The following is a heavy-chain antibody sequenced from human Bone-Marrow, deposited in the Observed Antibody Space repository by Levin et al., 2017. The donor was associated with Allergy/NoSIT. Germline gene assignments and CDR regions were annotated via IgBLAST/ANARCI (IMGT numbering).Heavy chain of an antibody. J-gene: IGHJ5*02. V-gene: IGHV1-2*02. CDR3: ARPTGYSSGWYWFDP. CDR1: GYTFTGYY. Sequence: ASVKVSCKASGYTFTGYYMHWVRQAPGQGLEWMGWINPNSGGTNYAQKFQGRVTMTRDTSISTAYMELSRLGSDDTAVYYCARPTGYSSGWYWFDPWGQGTLVTVSS. D-gene: IGHD6-19*01. CDR2: INPNSGGT.